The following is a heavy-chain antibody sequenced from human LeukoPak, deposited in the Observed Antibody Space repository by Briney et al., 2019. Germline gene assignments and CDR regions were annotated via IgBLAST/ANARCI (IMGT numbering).Heavy chain of an antibody. V-gene: IGHV4-59*01. CDR3: ARSQERVVPAAIPNWFDP. D-gene: IGHD2-2*02. Sequence: SETLSLTCTVSGGSISSYYWSWIRQPPGKGLEWFGYIYYSGSTNYNPSLKSRVTISVDTSKNQFSLKLSSVTAADTPVYYCARSQERVVPAAIPNWFDPWGQGTLVTVSS. J-gene: IGHJ5*02. CDR1: GGSISSYY. CDR2: IYYSGST.